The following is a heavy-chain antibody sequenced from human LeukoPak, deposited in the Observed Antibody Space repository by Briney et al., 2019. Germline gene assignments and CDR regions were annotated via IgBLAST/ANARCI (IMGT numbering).Heavy chain of an antibody. V-gene: IGHV1-24*01. CDR2: FDPEDGGK. Sequence: ASVKVSCKISGYIVTESPIYWVRQAPGKGLEWVATFDPEDGGKIYAQNFRDRVTLTEDTATNTAYMELSSLRSEDTAVYYCATGGRYRLLDYWGQGTLVNVSS. D-gene: IGHD5-18*01. CDR3: ATGGRYRLLDY. J-gene: IGHJ4*02. CDR1: GYIVTESP.